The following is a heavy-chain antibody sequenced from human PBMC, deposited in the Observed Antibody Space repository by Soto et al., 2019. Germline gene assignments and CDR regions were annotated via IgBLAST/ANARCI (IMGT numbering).Heavy chain of an antibody. D-gene: IGHD3-22*01. J-gene: IGHJ4*02. CDR3: AMDPDYYDSSGYQIGSSY. Sequence: PGGSLRLSCAASGFTFSSYAMSWVRQAPGKGLEWVSAISGSGGSTYYADSVKGRFTISRDNSKNTLYLQMNSLRAGDTAVYYCAMDPDYYDSSGYQIGSSYWGQGTLVTVSS. CDR1: GFTFSSYA. CDR2: ISGSGGST. V-gene: IGHV3-23*01.